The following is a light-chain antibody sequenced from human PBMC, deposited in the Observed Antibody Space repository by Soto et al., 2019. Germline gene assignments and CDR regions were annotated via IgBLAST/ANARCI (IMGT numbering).Light chain of an antibody. CDR1: QSISSY. Sequence: DIQMTQSPSSVSASVGDRVTITCRASQSISSYLNWYQQKPGKAPKLLIYAASSLQGGVPSRFSGSGSGTDFTLTISSLQAEDVAVYYCQQYYSTPLTFGGGTKV. CDR2: AAS. J-gene: IGKJ4*01. V-gene: IGKV1-39*01. CDR3: QQYYSTPLT.